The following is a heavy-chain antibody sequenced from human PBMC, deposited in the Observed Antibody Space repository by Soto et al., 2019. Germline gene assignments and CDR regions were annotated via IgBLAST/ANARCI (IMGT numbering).Heavy chain of an antibody. D-gene: IGHD3-22*01. CDR2: ISHDGSDK. CDR3: APDLLSSGGYYLEN. Sequence: QVQLVESGGGVVQPGRSLRLSCAASGFTFSAYGMHWVRQAPGKGLEWVAVISHDGSDKYYADSAKGRLTVSRDNSRNTLFLQMNSLRAEDTAVYYCAPDLLSSGGYYLENWGQGTLVNVSS. J-gene: IGHJ4*02. V-gene: IGHV3-30*03. CDR1: GFTFSAYG.